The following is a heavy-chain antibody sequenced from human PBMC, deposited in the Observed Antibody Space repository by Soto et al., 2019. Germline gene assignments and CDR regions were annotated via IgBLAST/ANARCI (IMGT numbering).Heavy chain of an antibody. V-gene: IGHV1-69*12. Sequence: QVQLVQSGAEVKKPGSSVKVSCKASGGTFSSYAISWVRQAPGQGLEWMGGIIPIFGTANYAQKFQGRVTITADEPTRTAYMELSSLRSEETAVYYCARVIGSGRSGLGYGRDVWGQGTTVTVSS. J-gene: IGHJ6*02. CDR3: ARVIGSGRSGLGYGRDV. D-gene: IGHD3-10*01. CDR1: GGTFSSYA. CDR2: IIPIFGTA.